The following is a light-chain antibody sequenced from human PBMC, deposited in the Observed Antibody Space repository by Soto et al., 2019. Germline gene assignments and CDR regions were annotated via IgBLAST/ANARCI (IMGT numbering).Light chain of an antibody. J-gene: IGKJ1*01. Sequence: EIVLTQSPGTLSLSPGERATLSCRASQSVSRSYLAWYQQKPGQAPRLLIYDASSRATGIPDRFSGSGSGTDFTLTISRLEPEDFAVYYCQQYSSSPQTFGQGTKVDIK. CDR1: QSVSRSY. CDR2: DAS. V-gene: IGKV3-20*01. CDR3: QQYSSSPQT.